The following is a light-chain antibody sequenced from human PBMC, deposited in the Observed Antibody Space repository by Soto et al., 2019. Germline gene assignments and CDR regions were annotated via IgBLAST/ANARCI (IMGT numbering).Light chain of an antibody. V-gene: IGKV3-11*01. CDR3: QQRSNWWT. J-gene: IGKJ1*01. CDR2: DAS. CDR1: QSVSIH. Sequence: EIVLTQSPATLSLSPGERATLSCRASQSVSIHLAWYQQKPGQAPRLLIYDASNRATGIPARFSGSGSGTDFTLTISSLEPEDFAVYYCQQRSNWWTFGQGTKVEI.